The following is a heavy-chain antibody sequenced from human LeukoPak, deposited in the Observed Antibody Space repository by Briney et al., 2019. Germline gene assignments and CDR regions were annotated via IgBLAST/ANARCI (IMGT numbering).Heavy chain of an antibody. Sequence: SETLSLTCAVSGGSISSGGYSWSWIRQPPGKGLEWIGYIYHSGSTNYNPSLKSRVTISVDTSKNQFSLKLSSVTAADTAVYYCARGRSSSSNPYDYWGQGTLVTVSS. V-gene: IGHV4-30-2*01. J-gene: IGHJ4*02. CDR3: ARGRSSSSNPYDY. CDR2: IYHSGST. CDR1: GGSISSGGYS. D-gene: IGHD6-6*01.